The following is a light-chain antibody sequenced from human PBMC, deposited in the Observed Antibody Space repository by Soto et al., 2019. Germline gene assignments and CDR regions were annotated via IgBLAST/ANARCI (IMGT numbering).Light chain of an antibody. CDR2: GAS. V-gene: IGKV3D-15*01. CDR3: QQYNNWPPGT. CDR1: QSVSSN. J-gene: IGKJ1*01. Sequence: IVMTQSPATLSVSPGERATLSCRASQSVSSNLVWYQHKPGQPPRLLIYGASTRVTGIPARFSGFGSGTEFTLTISSPQSEDSAVYYCQQYNNWPPGTFGQGTKVEIK.